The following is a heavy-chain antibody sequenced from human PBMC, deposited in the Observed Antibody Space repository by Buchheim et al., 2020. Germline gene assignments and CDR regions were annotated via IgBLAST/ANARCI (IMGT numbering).Heavy chain of an antibody. CDR3: ARGGITNYYYYGLDV. CDR1: GFSFSSYG. J-gene: IGHJ6*02. D-gene: IGHD1-1*01. V-gene: IGHV3-30*03. CDR2: ISFDTNNP. Sequence: QVHLVESGGGVVQPGRSLRVSCAASGFSFSSYGMHWVRQAPGKGLEWVALISFDTNNPYYTDSVKGRFTITRDNSKTTLSLQMNSLRVEDTAVYYCARGGITNYYYYGLDVWGQGTT.